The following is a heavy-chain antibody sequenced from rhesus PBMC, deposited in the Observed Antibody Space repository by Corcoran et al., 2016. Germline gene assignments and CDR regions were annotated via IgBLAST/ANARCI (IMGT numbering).Heavy chain of an antibody. V-gene: IGHV4S2*01. Sequence: QVQLQESGPGLVKPSETLPLTCAVSGASITSNYWSWIRQAPGQGLEWIGRIYGSGGSTDYKPARKSRVTISRDTSKDQFSLKLSSVTAADTAVYYCARDQGSYGVNFDDWGQGVLGTVSS. J-gene: IGHJ4*01. CDR2: IYGSGGST. D-gene: IGHD5-36*01. CDR3: ARDQGSYGVNFDD. CDR1: GASITSNY.